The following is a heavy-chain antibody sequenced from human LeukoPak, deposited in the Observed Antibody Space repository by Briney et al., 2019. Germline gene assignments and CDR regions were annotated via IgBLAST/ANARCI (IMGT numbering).Heavy chain of an antibody. CDR3: ANAYHCSSTSCYEGGTSFDY. V-gene: IGHV3-30*18. CDR2: ISYDGSNK. J-gene: IGHJ4*02. D-gene: IGHD2-2*01. CDR1: GFTFSSYG. Sequence: PGGSLRLSCAASGFTFSSYGMHWVRQAPGKGLEWVAVISYDGSNKYYADSVKGRFTISRDNSKNTLYLQMNSLRAEDTAVYYCANAYHCSSTSCYEGGTSFDYWGQRTLVTVSS.